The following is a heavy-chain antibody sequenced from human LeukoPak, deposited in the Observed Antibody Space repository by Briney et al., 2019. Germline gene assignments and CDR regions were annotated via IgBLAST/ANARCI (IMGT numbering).Heavy chain of an antibody. CDR3: AIGSMVRGVIIGFDP. Sequence: GASVKVSCKASGYTFTSYDINWVRQATGQGLEWMGWMNPNSGNTGYAQKFQGRVTMTRNTSISTAYMELSSLRSEDTAVYYCAIGSMVRGVIIGFDPWGQGTLVTVSS. V-gene: IGHV1-8*01. CDR1: GYTFTSYD. J-gene: IGHJ5*02. CDR2: MNPNSGNT. D-gene: IGHD3-10*01.